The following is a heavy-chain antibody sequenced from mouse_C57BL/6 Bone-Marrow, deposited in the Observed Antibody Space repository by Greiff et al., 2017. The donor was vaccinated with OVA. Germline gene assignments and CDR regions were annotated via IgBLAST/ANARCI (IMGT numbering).Heavy chain of an antibody. CDR2: IRNKANGYTT. CDR1: GFTFTDYY. Sequence: EVKLMESGGGLVQPGGSLSLSCAASGFTFTDYYMSWVRQPPGKALEWLGFIRNKANGYTTEYSASVKGRFTISRVNSQSILYLQMNALRAEDSATYYCARTAQATVSFAYWGQGTLVTVSA. CDR3: ARTAQATVSFAY. J-gene: IGHJ3*01. D-gene: IGHD3-2*02. V-gene: IGHV7-3*01.